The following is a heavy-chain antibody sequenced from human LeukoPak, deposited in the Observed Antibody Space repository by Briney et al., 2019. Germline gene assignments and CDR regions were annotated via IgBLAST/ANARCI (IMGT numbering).Heavy chain of an antibody. CDR1: GVSISSSNSY. V-gene: IGHV4-39*07. D-gene: IGHD3-10*01. Sequence: PSETLSLTCTVSGVSISSSNSYWSWIRQPPGKGLEWIGEINHSGSTNYNPSLKSRVTISVDTSKNQFSLKLSSVTAADTAVYYCARTELLWFGYYFDYWGQGTLVTVSS. CDR3: ARTELLWFGYYFDY. CDR2: INHSGST. J-gene: IGHJ4*02.